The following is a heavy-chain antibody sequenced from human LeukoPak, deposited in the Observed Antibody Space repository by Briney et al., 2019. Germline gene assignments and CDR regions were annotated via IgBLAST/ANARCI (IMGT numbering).Heavy chain of an antibody. Sequence: SETLSLTCTVSGVSISTSDSYWGWIRQPPGKGLEWIGSIYYSGTTYYNPSLKSRVTISVDTSKNQFSLKLSSVTAADTAVYYCARVWGSSSWYDAFDIWGQGTMVTVSS. CDR1: GVSISTSDSY. J-gene: IGHJ3*02. D-gene: IGHD6-13*01. V-gene: IGHV4-39*07. CDR3: ARVWGSSSWYDAFDI. CDR2: IYYSGTT.